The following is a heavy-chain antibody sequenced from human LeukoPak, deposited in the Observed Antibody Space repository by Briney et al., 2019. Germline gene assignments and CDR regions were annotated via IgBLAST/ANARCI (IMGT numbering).Heavy chain of an antibody. CDR1: GGSISSGSYY. CDR2: IYTSGST. CDR3: ARGVGATPFDY. J-gene: IGHJ4*02. D-gene: IGHD1-26*01. Sequence: SETLSLTCTVSGGSISSGSYYWSWIRQPAGKGLEWIGRIYTSGSTNYNPSLKSRVTISVDTSKNQFSLKLSSVTAADTAVYYCARGVGATPFDYWGQGTLVTVSS. V-gene: IGHV4-61*02.